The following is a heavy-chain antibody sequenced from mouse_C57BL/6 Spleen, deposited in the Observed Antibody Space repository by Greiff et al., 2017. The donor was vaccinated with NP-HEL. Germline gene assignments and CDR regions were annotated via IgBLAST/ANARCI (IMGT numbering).Heavy chain of an antibody. D-gene: IGHD2-12*01. Sequence: EVQLQQSGPVLVKPGASVKMSCKASGYTFTDYYMNWVKQSHGKSLEWIGVINPYNGGTSYNQKFKGKATLTVDKSSSTAYMELNSLTSEDSAVYYCARLRYFYAMDYWGQGTSVTVSS. V-gene: IGHV1-19*01. CDR3: ARLRYFYAMDY. J-gene: IGHJ4*01. CDR2: INPYNGGT. CDR1: GYTFTDYY.